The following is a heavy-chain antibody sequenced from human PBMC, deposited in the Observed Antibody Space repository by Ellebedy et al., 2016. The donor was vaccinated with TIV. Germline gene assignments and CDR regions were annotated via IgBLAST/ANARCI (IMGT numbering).Heavy chain of an antibody. CDR2: IYQDGSDK. D-gene: IGHD4-17*01. CDR1: GFSFRSYW. Sequence: PGGSLRLSCAASGFSFRSYWMSWVRQAPGKGLEWVANIYQDGSDKYYVDSVKGRFTISRDNANKSLFLQMNNLRVEETAVYYCARRGSYGDYAVQINSWFDTWGRGTLVTVSS. V-gene: IGHV3-7*01. J-gene: IGHJ5*02. CDR3: ARRGSYGDYAVQINSWFDT.